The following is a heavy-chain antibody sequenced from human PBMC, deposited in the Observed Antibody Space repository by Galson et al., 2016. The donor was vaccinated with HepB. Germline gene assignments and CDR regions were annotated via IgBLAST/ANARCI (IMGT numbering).Heavy chain of an antibody. CDR1: GFTFSRYE. Sequence: SLRLSCAASGFTFSRYEMNWVRQAPGKGLEWVSYISSSGTTIYYADSVKGRFTISRDNAKNSLYLQMNSLRAEDTAVYYCARYGDDDAFFECWGQGTLVTVSS. V-gene: IGHV3-48*03. CDR2: ISSSGTTI. J-gene: IGHJ4*02. D-gene: IGHD2-21*02. CDR3: ARYGDDDAFFEC.